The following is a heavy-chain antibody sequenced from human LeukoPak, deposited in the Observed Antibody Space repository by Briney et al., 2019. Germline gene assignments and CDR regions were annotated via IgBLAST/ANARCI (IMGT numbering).Heavy chain of an antibody. Sequence: PSETLSLTCAVSGGSISSCYWWRCGRQPAGKRLECGGEIYHSGSTNYKPSLKSRVTISVDKSKNQFSLKLSSVTAADTAVYYCARDFPYYYDSSGYYDYGAFDIWGQGTMVTVSS. J-gene: IGHJ3*02. V-gene: IGHV4-4*02. D-gene: IGHD3-22*01. CDR1: GGSISSCYW. CDR3: ARDFPYYYDSSGYYDYGAFDI. CDR2: IYHSGST.